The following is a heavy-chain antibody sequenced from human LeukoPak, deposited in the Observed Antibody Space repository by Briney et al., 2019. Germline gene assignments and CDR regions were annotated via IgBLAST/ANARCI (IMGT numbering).Heavy chain of an antibody. CDR2: RSYSGNT. V-gene: IGHV4-59*02. J-gene: IGHJ3*02. D-gene: IGHD3-3*01. CDR1: GDSVTSYY. Sequence: SESLSLTCTVSGDSVTSYYWNWMRQPPGKGLEWVGCRSYSGNTNYNPSLRSRVTISINTSKNQFSLKLSSLAAADTAVYYCARTDDFWSGSLEWGTERRRTRLNAFDIWGQGTMVTVSS. CDR3: ARTDDFWSGSLEWGTERRRTRLNAFDI.